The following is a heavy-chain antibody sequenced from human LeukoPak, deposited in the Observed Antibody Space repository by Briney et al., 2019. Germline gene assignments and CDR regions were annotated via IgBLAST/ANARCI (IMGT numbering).Heavy chain of an antibody. J-gene: IGHJ1*01. CDR2: INPSGGST. D-gene: IGHD6-13*01. CDR3: ATLLGEIMGIAAANDQH. CDR1: GYTFTSYY. V-gene: IGHV1-46*01. Sequence: ALVKVSCKASGYTFTSYYMHWVRQAPGQGLEWMGIINPSGGSTSYAQKFQGRVTMTRDTSTSTAYMELSSLRSEDTAVYYCATLLGEIMGIAAANDQHWGQGTLVTVSS.